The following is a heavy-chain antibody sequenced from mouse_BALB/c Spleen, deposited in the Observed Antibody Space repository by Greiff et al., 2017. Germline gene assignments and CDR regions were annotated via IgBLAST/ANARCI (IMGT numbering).Heavy chain of an antibody. V-gene: IGHV5-4*02. J-gene: IGHJ4*01. D-gene: IGHD6-1*01. Sequence: EVMLVESGGGLVKPGGSLKLSCAASGFTFSDYYMYWVRQTPEKRLEWVATISDGGSYTYYPDSVKGRFTFSRDNAKNHLYLQMSSLTSEDTAMYYGARVAAQEAMDDGGEGTSVTVSS. CDR2: ISDGGSYT. CDR1: GFTFSDYY. CDR3: ARVAAQEAMDD.